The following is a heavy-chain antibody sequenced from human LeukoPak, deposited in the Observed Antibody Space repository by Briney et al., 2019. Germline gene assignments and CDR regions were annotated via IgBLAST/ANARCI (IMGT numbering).Heavy chain of an antibody. V-gene: IGHV1-2*02. J-gene: IGHJ4*02. CDR2: INPSSGST. D-gene: IGHD6-13*01. CDR3: ASGVSSSWYSDY. CDR1: GYTFTDYY. Sequence: ASVKVSCKASGYTFTDYYMQWVRQAPGQGLEWMGWINPSSGSTNYAQKFQGRVTMTRDTSISTAYMDLSRLRSDDTAVYYCASGVSSSWYSDYWGQGTLVTVSS.